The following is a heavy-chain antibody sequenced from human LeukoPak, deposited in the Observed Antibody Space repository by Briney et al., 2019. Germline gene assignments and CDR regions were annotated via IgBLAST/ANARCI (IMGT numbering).Heavy chain of an antibody. CDR3: ARDYYDSSGYFHC. CDR2: IKQDGSEK. D-gene: IGHD3-22*01. Sequence: GGSLRLSCAASGFTFSSYWMSWVRQAPGKGLEWVANIKQDGSEKYYVDSVKGRFTISRDNAKNSLYLQMNSLRAEDTAVYYCARDYYDSSGYFHCWGQGTLVTVSS. J-gene: IGHJ4*02. CDR1: GFTFSSYW. V-gene: IGHV3-7*01.